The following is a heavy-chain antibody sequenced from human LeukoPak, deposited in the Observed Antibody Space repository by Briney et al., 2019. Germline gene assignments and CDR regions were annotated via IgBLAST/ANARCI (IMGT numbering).Heavy chain of an antibody. CDR3: ARHYVYYDYVWGSYRLRYYFDY. D-gene: IGHD3-16*02. CDR2: INHSGST. J-gene: IGHJ4*02. CDR1: GGSFSGYY. V-gene: IGHV4-34*01. Sequence: SSETLSLTCAVYGGSFSGYYWSWIRQPPGKGLEWIGEINHSGSTNYNPSLKSRVTISVDTSKNQFSLKLSSVTAADTAVYYCARHYVYYDYVWGSYRLRYYFDYWGQGTLVTVSS.